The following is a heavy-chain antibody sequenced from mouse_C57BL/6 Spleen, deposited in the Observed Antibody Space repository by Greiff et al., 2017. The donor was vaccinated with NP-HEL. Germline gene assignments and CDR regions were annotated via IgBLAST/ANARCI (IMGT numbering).Heavy chain of an antibody. CDR2: INPNNGGT. Sequence: VQLQQSGPELVKPGASVKISCKASGYTFTDYYMNWVKQSHGKSLEWIGDINPNNGGTSYNQKFKGKATLTVDKSSSTAYMELRSLTSEDSAVYYCARGRNWDEDYWGQGTTLTVSS. V-gene: IGHV1-26*01. CDR3: ARGRNWDEDY. D-gene: IGHD4-1*01. J-gene: IGHJ2*01. CDR1: GYTFTDYY.